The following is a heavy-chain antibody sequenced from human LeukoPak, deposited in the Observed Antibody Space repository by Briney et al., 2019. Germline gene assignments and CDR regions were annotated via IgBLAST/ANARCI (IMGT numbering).Heavy chain of an antibody. J-gene: IGHJ3*02. V-gene: IGHV4-39*01. CDR1: GGSITSYY. Sequence: SETLSLTCTVSGGSITSYYWSWLRQPPGKGLEWIGSIYYSGSTYYNPSLKSRVTISVDTSKNQFSLKLSSVTAADTAVYYCARHDSQWELLTRGAFDIWGQGTMVTVSS. CDR3: ARHDSQWELLTRGAFDI. D-gene: IGHD1-26*01. CDR2: IYYSGST.